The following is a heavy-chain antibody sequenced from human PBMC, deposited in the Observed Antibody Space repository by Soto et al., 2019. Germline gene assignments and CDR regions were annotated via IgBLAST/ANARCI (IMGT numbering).Heavy chain of an antibody. CDR2: ISGSGGST. D-gene: IGHD4-17*01. Sequence: EVQLLESGGGLVQPGGSLRLSCAASGFTFSSYATSWVRQAPGKGLEWVSAISGSGGSTYYADSVKGRFTISRDNSKNTQYLQMNSLRAEDTAVYHCANGPTTSVQHWGQGTLVTVSS. CDR3: ANGPTTSVQH. J-gene: IGHJ1*01. CDR1: GFTFSSYA. V-gene: IGHV3-23*01.